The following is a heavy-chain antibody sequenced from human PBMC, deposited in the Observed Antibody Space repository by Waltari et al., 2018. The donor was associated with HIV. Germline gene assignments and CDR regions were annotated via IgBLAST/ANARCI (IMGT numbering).Heavy chain of an antibody. D-gene: IGHD3-22*01. J-gene: IGHJ4*02. CDR3: ARVYSGYLYYFDY. Sequence: QVQLQQWGAGLLKPSETLSLTCAVYGGSFSGYYWSWIRQPPGKGLEWIGEINHSGSTNYNPSLKSRVTISVDTSKNQFSLKLSSVTAADTAVYYCARVYSGYLYYFDYWGQGTLVTVSS. CDR2: INHSGST. V-gene: IGHV4-34*01. CDR1: GGSFSGYY.